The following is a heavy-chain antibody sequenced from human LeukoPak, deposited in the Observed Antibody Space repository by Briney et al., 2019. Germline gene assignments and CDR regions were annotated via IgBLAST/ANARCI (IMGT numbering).Heavy chain of an antibody. J-gene: IGHJ6*03. CDR3: AREGYYYYMDV. CDR2: ISSSSSTI. CDR1: GFTFSSYS. Sequence: GGSLRLSCAASGFTFSSYSMNWVRQAPGKGLEWVSYISSSSSTIYYADSVKGRFTISRDNAKNSLYLQMNSLRAEDTAVYYCAREGYYYYMDVWGKGTTVTVSS. V-gene: IGHV3-48*01.